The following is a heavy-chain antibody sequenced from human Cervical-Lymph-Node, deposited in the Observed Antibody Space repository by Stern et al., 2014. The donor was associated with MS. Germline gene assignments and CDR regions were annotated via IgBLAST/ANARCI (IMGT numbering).Heavy chain of an antibody. CDR1: GFTFSSYG. J-gene: IGHJ4*02. CDR2: ISEGNNE. Sequence: QMQLVQSGGGVVQPGRSLRLSCAASGFTFSSYGMHWIRQAPGKGLEWVAVISEGNNEYYADSVKGRFTISRDNFNNTLYLQMDSLTAEDTAMYYCANCALLWFGECHYWGQGTLVTVSS. CDR3: ANCALLWFGECHY. V-gene: IGHV3-30*18. D-gene: IGHD3-10*01.